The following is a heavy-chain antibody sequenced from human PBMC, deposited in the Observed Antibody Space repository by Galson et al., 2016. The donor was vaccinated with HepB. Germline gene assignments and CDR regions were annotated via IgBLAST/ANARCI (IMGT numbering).Heavy chain of an antibody. D-gene: IGHD4-17*01. Sequence: SLRLSCAASGFTFSTYAMTWVRQAPGKGLEWVSSITESGSATYYAHSVRGRFTISRDNSKNMLYLQTNSLRAEDTAVYYCAKDYPTMTPHYSRPTDVWGQGTTVTVSS. CDR3: AKDYPTMTPHYSRPTDV. V-gene: IGHV3-23*01. CDR1: GFTFSTYA. J-gene: IGHJ6*02. CDR2: ITESGSAT.